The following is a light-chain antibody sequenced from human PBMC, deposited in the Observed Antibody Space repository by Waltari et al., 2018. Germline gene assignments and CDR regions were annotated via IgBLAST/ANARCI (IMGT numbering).Light chain of an antibody. CDR3: LIWHSSAWV. Sequence: QAVLTQPSSLSASPGASASLTCTLRSDLNVGTYRINWYPQKPGSPPQYLLKYKSDSDKQQGSGVPSRFSGSKDASANAGILLISGLQSEDEADYYCLIWHSSAWVFGGGTKLTVL. V-gene: IGLV5-45*03. CDR2: YKSDSDK. J-gene: IGLJ3*02. CDR1: SDLNVGTYR.